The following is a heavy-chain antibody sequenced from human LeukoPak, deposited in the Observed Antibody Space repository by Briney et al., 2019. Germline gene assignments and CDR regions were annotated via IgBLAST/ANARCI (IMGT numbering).Heavy chain of an antibody. D-gene: IGHD3-22*01. J-gene: IGHJ3*02. CDR1: GFTFSDYY. CDR2: ISSSSSYT. Sequence: PGGSLRLSCAASGFTFSDYYMSWIRQAPGKGLEWVSYISSSSSYTNYADSVKGRFTISRDNAKNSLYLQMNSLRAEDTAVYYCGVGVGGGEWVVITAAFDIWGQGTMVTVSS. CDR3: GVGVGGGEWVVITAAFDI. V-gene: IGHV3-11*03.